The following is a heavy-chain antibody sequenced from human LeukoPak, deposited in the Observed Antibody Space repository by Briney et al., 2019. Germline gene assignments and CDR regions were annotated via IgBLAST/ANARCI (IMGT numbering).Heavy chain of an antibody. J-gene: IGHJ4*02. Sequence: SVKVSCKASGGTFSSYAISWVRQAPGQGLEWMGGIIPIFGTANYAQKFQGRVTITADESTSTAYMELSSLRSEDTAVYYCVRSLGDYYDSSGYYPLFDYWGQGTLVTVSS. V-gene: IGHV1-69*01. CDR2: IIPIFGTA. D-gene: IGHD3-22*01. CDR1: GGTFSSYA. CDR3: VRSLGDYYDSSGYYPLFDY.